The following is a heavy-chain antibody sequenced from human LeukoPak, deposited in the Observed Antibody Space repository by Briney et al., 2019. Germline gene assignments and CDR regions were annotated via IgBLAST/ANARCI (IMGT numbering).Heavy chain of an antibody. CDR1: GGSFSGYY. D-gene: IGHD5-24*01. J-gene: IGHJ4*02. Sequence: SETLSLTCAVYGGSFSGYYWSWIRQPPGKGLEWIGEINHSGSTNYNPSLKSRVTISVDTSKNQFSLKLSSVTAADTAVYYCAGRERWLQLGYWGQGTLVTVSS. V-gene: IGHV4-34*01. CDR2: INHSGST. CDR3: AGRERWLQLGY.